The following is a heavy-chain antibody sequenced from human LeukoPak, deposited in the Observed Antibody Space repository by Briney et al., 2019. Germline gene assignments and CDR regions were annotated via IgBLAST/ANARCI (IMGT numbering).Heavy chain of an antibody. D-gene: IGHD6-19*01. CDR2: IIPIFGTA. V-gene: IGHV1-69*01. CDR1: GGTFSSYA. CDR3: ARAIVSAVAGTTFDY. Sequence: SVKVSCKASGGTFSSYAISWVRQAPGQGLEWMGGIIPIFGTANYAQKFQGRVTITADESTSTAYMELSSLRSEDTAVYYCARAIVSAVAGTTFDYWGQGALVTVSS. J-gene: IGHJ4*02.